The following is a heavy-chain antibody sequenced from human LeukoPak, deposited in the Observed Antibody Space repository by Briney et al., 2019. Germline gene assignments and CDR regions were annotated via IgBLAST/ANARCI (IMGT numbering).Heavy chain of an antibody. CDR3: ARGRYGDYCFDL. Sequence: SETLSLTCTVSGGSISSNVYYWGWIRQPPGKGLEWIGTIYYDGRTSYNPSLKSRVTISIDTSKKQLSLKLISVTAADTAVYYCARGRYGDYCFDLWGRGTLVAVSS. V-gene: IGHV4-39*07. J-gene: IGHJ2*01. D-gene: IGHD4-17*01. CDR1: GGSISSNVYY. CDR2: IYYDGRT.